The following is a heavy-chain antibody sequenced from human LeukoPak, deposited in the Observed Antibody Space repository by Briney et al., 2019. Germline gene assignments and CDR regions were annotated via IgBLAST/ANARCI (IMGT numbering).Heavy chain of an antibody. D-gene: IGHD2-8*01. Sequence: PSQTLSLTCTVSGGSISSGSYYWGWIRQPAGKGLEWIGRIYTSGSTNYNPSLKSRFTISVDTSKNLFSLKLSSVTAADAAVYYCAREGCTNGVCFLYYYYMDVWGKGTTVTVSS. J-gene: IGHJ6*03. CDR1: GGSISSGSYY. CDR3: AREGCTNGVCFLYYYYMDV. CDR2: IYTSGST. V-gene: IGHV4-61*02.